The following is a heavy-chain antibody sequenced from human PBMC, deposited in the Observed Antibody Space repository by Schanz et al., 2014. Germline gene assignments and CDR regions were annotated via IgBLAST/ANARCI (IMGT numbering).Heavy chain of an antibody. CDR1: RSTFSSYT. CDR3: ATGTMPGAFDI. J-gene: IGHJ3*02. D-gene: IGHD1-26*01. Sequence: QVQLVQSGAEVKKPGSSMKVSCKASRSTFSSYTISWVRQARGQGLEWVGRFIPILDVGNYSQQFQGRVAFTADKSTSTAYMEQSSLRYEDTAVYYCATGTMPGAFDIWGQGTMVTVSS. V-gene: IGHV1-69*02. CDR2: FIPILDVG.